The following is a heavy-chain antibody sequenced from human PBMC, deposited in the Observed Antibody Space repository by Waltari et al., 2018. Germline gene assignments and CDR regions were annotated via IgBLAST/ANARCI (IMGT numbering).Heavy chain of an antibody. D-gene: IGHD2-15*01. V-gene: IGHV4-4*02. CDR3: ATVIAGCSASSCYLDS. J-gene: IGHJ4*02. Sequence: QVQLQESGPGLVKPSGTLSLTCAVSGASITTRYWWNWVRQSPGKGLEWIGEISHWRFTTYNPSLEGRISISLDESKNQFSLQLSSVTAADTAMYYCATVIAGCSASSCYLDSWGQGTLVTVSS. CDR2: ISHWRFT. CDR1: GASITTRYW.